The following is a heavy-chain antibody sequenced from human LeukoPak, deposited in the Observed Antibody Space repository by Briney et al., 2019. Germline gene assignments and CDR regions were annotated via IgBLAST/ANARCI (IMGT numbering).Heavy chain of an antibody. J-gene: IGHJ3*02. CDR2: NNTNTGNP. V-gene: IGHV7-4-1*02. CDR1: GYTFTSYA. CDR3: ATETVAAPGGAFDI. D-gene: IGHD6-19*01. Sequence: ASVKVSCKASGYTFTSYAMNWVRQAPGQGLEWMGWNNTNTGNPTYTQGFTGRFVFSLDTSVSTAYLQISSLKAEDTAVYYCATETVAAPGGAFDIWGQGTVVTVSS.